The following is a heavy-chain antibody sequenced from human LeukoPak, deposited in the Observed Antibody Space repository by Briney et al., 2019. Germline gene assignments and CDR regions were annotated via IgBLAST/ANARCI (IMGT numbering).Heavy chain of an antibody. D-gene: IGHD3/OR15-3a*01. CDR2: IHYSGRT. CDR1: GGSISPYY. V-gene: IGHV4-59*08. J-gene: IGHJ4*02. Sequence: PSETLSLTCSASGGSISPYYWSWIRQPPGKGPEWIGFIHYSGRTNYNPSLKSRVTMSVDTSKNQFSLNLSSVTAADTAVYYCARHVGQSGGPLAYWGQGTLVTVSS. CDR3: ARHVGQSGGPLAY.